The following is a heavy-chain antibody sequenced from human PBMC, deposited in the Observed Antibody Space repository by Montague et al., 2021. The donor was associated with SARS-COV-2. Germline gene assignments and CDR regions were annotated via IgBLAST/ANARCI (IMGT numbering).Heavy chain of an antibody. J-gene: IGHJ3*02. CDR3: ARGALFYDSSGYYSDAFDI. CDR2: IYTSGST. V-gene: IGHV4-4*07. D-gene: IGHD3-22*01. Sequence: SETLSLICTVSGGSISSYNWNWIRQSAGKGLEWIGRIYTSGSTNYDPSLKSRVTMSVDTSKNQFSLKLSLVTAADTAVYYCARGALFYDSSGYYSDAFDIWGQGTMVTVSA. CDR1: GGSISSYN.